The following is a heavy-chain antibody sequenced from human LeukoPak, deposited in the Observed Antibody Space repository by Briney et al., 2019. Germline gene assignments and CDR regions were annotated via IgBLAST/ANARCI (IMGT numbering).Heavy chain of an antibody. Sequence: PSETLSLTCAVYGGSFSGYYWSWIRQPPGKGLEWIGEINHSGSTNYNPSLKSRVTISVDTSKNQFSLKLSSVTAADTAVYYCARRVVQNRLRRHVDYWGQGTLVTVSS. CDR2: INHSGST. D-gene: IGHD2-2*01. CDR1: GGSFSGYY. V-gene: IGHV4-34*01. CDR3: ARRVVQNRLRRHVDY. J-gene: IGHJ4*02.